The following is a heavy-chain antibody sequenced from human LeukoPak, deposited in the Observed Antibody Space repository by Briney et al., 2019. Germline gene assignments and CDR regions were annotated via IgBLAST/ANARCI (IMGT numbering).Heavy chain of an antibody. CDR2: IRYDGSNK. J-gene: IGHJ4*02. D-gene: IGHD2/OR15-2a*01. V-gene: IGHV3-30*02. CDR3: AKGIVIVSATGVDY. Sequence: GGSLRLSCAASGFTFSTSGMLWVRQAPGKGLEWVAFIRYDGSNKYYGDSVKGRFTISRDNSKNTLYLQMNSLRAEDTAVYYCAKGIVIVSATGVDYWGQGTLVTVSS. CDR1: GFTFSTSG.